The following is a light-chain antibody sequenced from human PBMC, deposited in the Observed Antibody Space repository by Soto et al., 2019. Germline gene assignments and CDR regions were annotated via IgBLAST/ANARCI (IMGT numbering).Light chain of an antibody. Sequence: DIRMTQSPSSLSASVGDRVTITCRASQGISTDLGWYQQKPGKAPKRLIYAVSSLQSAVPARFSGSGSGTELTLTISRLQPEDFATYYCLQHNSYPFTFGQGTKLEIK. CDR3: LQHNSYPFT. V-gene: IGKV1-17*01. CDR2: AVS. J-gene: IGKJ2*01. CDR1: QGISTD.